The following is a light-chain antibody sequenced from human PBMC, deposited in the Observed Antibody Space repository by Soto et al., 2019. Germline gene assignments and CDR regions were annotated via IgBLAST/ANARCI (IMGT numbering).Light chain of an antibody. J-gene: IGKJ1*01. V-gene: IGKV1-5*03. CDR1: QGISRW. CDR3: QQYTS. CDR2: RAS. Sequence: DIQVTQSPSTLSASIGDRVTITCRASQGISRWLAWYQHKPGKAPKLLIYRASSLESGVPSRFSGSASGTEFSLTISNLQPDDFATYYCQQYTSFGQGTKVEIK.